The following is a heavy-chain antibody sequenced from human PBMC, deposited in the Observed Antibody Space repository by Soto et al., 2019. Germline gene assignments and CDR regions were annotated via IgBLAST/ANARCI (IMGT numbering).Heavy chain of an antibody. V-gene: IGHV1-46*01. J-gene: IGHJ4*02. Sequence: ASVKVSCKASGYTFTSYYMHWVRQAPGQGLEWMGIINPSGGSTSYAQKFQGRVTMTRDTSTSTVYMELSSLRSEDTAVYYCARDVDSGYDLPYFDYWGQGTRVTVSS. CDR3: ARDVDSGYDLPYFDY. CDR2: INPSGGST. D-gene: IGHD5-12*01. CDR1: GYTFTSYY.